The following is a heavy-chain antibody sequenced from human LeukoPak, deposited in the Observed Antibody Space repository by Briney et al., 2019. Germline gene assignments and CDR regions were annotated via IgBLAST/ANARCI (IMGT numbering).Heavy chain of an antibody. Sequence: GGSLRLSCAASGFIFSSYTMNWVRQAPGKGLEWVPSITSTSTYIYYADSMKGRFTISRDNAKNSLYLQMNSLRAEDTAVYYCARDGAIGGYDFDCWGQGTLVTVSS. CDR1: GFIFSSYT. J-gene: IGHJ4*02. CDR2: ITSTSTYI. D-gene: IGHD1-26*01. CDR3: ARDGAIGGYDFDC. V-gene: IGHV3-21*01.